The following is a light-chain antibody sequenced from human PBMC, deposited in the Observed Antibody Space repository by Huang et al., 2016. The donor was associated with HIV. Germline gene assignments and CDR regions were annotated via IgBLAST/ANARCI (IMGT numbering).Light chain of an antibody. J-gene: IGKJ2*01. CDR3: QQYYSTPYT. V-gene: IGKV4-1*01. CDR2: WAS. CDR1: QSLLYGSKNKNY. Sequence: DILMTQSPDSLAVSLVERTTITCKSSQSLLYGSKNKNYLACYQQKPGQAPKLLIYWASTLESGVPDRFSGSGSGTDFTLTISSLQAEDVAVYYCQQYYSTPYTFGQGTTLAIK.